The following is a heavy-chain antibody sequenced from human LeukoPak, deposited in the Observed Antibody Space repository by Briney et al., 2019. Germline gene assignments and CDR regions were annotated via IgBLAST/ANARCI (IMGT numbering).Heavy chain of an antibody. CDR1: GYTFTSYG. V-gene: IGHV1-18*01. D-gene: IGHD3-3*01. CDR2: ISAYNGNT. J-gene: IGHJ4*02. CDR3: ARDGGITTFGVVPFDY. Sequence: GASVKVSCKASGYTFTSYGISWVRQAPGQGLEWMGWISAYNGNTNYAQKLQGRVTMTTDTSTSTAYMELRSLRSDDTAVYYCARDGGITTFGVVPFDYWGQGTLVTVSS.